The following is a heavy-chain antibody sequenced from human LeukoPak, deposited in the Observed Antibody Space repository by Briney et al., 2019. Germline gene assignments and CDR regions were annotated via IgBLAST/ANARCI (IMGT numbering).Heavy chain of an antibody. J-gene: IGHJ4*02. D-gene: IGHD4-17*01. Sequence: GGSLRLSCVVSGFTVSSNYMSWVRQAPGKGLEWVSVIYSGGSSYYADSVKGRFTISRDNSKNTLYLQMNSLRAEDTAVYYCAKIPPQNTVTTWLDYWGQGTLVTVSS. CDR1: GFTVSSNY. CDR2: IYSGGSS. V-gene: IGHV3-53*01. CDR3: AKIPPQNTVTTWLDY.